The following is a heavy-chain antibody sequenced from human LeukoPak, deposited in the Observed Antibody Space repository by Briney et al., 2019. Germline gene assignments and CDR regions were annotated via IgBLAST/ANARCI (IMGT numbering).Heavy chain of an antibody. CDR3: AILGYCSGGSCYSG. CDR1: GGSISSYY. Sequence: PSETLSLTCTVSGGSISSYYWSWIRQPPGKGREWIGYIYYSGSTNYNPSLKSRVTISVDTSKNQFSLKLSSVTAADTAVYYCAILGYCSGGSCYSGWGQGTLVTVSS. V-gene: IGHV4-59*01. D-gene: IGHD2-15*01. CDR2: IYYSGST. J-gene: IGHJ4*02.